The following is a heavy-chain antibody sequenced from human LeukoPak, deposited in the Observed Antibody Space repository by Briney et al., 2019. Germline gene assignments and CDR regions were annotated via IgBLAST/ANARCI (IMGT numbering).Heavy chain of an antibody. CDR1: GGSFSGYY. D-gene: IGHD2-8*01. V-gene: IGHV4-34*01. CDR2: INHSGST. CDR3: ARGRCTNGVCYTRGYYYGMDV. Sequence: SETLSLTCAVYGGSFSGYYWSWIRQPPGKGLEWIGEINHSGSTNYNPSLKSRVTISVDTSKNQFSLKLSSVTAADTAVYYCARGRCTNGVCYTRGYYYGMDVWGQGTTVTVSS. J-gene: IGHJ6*02.